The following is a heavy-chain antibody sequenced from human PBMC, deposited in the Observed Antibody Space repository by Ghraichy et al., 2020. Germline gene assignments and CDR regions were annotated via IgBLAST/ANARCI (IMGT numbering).Heavy chain of an antibody. J-gene: IGHJ6*02. Sequence: GGSLRLSCAASGFTFDDYAMHWVRQAPGKGLEWVSGISWNSGSIGYADSVKGRFTISRDNAKNSLYLQMNSLRAEDTALYYCAKEGIAVALYGMDVWGQGTTVTVSS. CDR2: ISWNSGSI. CDR1: GFTFDDYA. D-gene: IGHD6-19*01. CDR3: AKEGIAVALYGMDV. V-gene: IGHV3-9*01.